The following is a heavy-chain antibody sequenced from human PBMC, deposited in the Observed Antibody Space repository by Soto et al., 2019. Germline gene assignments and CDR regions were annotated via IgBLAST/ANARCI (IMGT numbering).Heavy chain of an antibody. CDR2: IHHSGNT. CDR3: ARDVGYYYDDSPAGHFDF. J-gene: IGHJ4*02. Sequence: QVQLQESGPGLVKPSGTLSLTCTVSGVSISTSHWWSWVRQAPGKGLEWIGEIHHSGNTNFNPSLKRRVSISVDKSKNQFSLKLTSVTAADTAVYYCARDVGYYYDDSPAGHFDFWGQGTLVTVSS. CDR1: GVSISTSHW. D-gene: IGHD3-22*01. V-gene: IGHV4-4*02.